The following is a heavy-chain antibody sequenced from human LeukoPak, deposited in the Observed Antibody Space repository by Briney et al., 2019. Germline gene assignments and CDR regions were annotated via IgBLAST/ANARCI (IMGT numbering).Heavy chain of an antibody. CDR1: GFTFSSYS. D-gene: IGHD6-6*01. J-gene: IGHJ4*02. CDR2: ISSSSSYI. Sequence: GGSLRLSCAASGFTFSSYSMNWVRQAPGKGLEWVSSISSSSSYIYYADSVRGRFTISRDNAKNSLYLQMNSLRAEDTAVYYCARDSSSGFDYWGQGTLVTVSS. V-gene: IGHV3-21*01. CDR3: ARDSSSGFDY.